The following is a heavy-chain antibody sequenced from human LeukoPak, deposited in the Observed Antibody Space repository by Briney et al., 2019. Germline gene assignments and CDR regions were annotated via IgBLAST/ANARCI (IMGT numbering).Heavy chain of an antibody. CDR1: GGSISSGGYS. J-gene: IGHJ4*02. CDR3: ARGYEGMVRVVIPNLYFDY. V-gene: IGHV4-30-2*01. D-gene: IGHD3-10*01. CDR2: IYHSGST. Sequence: SQTLSLTCAVSGGSISSGGYSWSWIRQPPGKGLEWIVYIYHSGSTYYNPSLKSRVTISVDRSKNQFSLKLSSVTAADTAVYYCARGYEGMVRVVIPNLYFDYWGQGTLVTVSS.